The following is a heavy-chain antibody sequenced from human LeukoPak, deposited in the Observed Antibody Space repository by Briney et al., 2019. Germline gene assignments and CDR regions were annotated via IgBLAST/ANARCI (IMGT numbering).Heavy chain of an antibody. CDR3: ARDPYSGNYGNYYYYYMDV. V-gene: IGHV3-7*01. CDR2: IKEDGSEE. Sequence: GGSLRLSCAGSGFTFSDYWMSWVRQAPGKGLEWVANIKEDGSEENYVDSVKGRFTISRDNAKNSLYLQMNSLRVEDTAVYYCARDPYSGNYGNYYYYYMDVWGKGTTVTISS. D-gene: IGHD1-26*01. CDR1: GFTFSDYW. J-gene: IGHJ6*03.